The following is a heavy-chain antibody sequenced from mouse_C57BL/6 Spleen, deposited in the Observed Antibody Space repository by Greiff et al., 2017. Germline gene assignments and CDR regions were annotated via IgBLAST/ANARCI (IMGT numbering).Heavy chain of an antibody. CDR3: ARGGYYDNRYWYFDV. D-gene: IGHD2-1*01. J-gene: IGHJ1*03. CDR1: GYTFTSYW. Sequence: VQLQQPGAELVMPGASVKLSCKASGYTFTSYWMHWVKQRPGQGLEWMGEIDPSDSYTNYNQKFKGKSTLTVDKSSSTAYMQLSSLTSEDSADYDCARGGYYDNRYWYFDVWGTGTTGTVSA. V-gene: IGHV1-69*01. CDR2: IDPSDSYT.